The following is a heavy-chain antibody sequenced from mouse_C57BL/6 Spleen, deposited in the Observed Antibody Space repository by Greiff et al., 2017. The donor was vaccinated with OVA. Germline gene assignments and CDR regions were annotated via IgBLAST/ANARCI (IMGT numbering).Heavy chain of an antibody. Sequence: DVMLVESEGGLVQPGSSMKLSCTASGFTFSDYYMAWVRQVPEKGLEWVANINYDGSSTYYLDSLKSRFIISRDNAKNILYLQMSSLKSEDTATYYCARDQATGFDYWGQGTTLTVSS. D-gene: IGHD3-2*02. CDR2: INYDGSST. CDR3: ARDQATGFDY. CDR1: GFTFSDYY. J-gene: IGHJ2*01. V-gene: IGHV5-16*01.